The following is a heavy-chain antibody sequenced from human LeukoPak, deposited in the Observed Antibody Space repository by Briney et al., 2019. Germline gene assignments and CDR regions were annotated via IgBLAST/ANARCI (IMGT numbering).Heavy chain of an antibody. J-gene: IGHJ4*02. Sequence: GGSLRLSCGASGFTFSTYEMNWVRQAPGKGLEWVSDISSGGGTTMFYADSVKGRFTISRDNAKNSLYLQTNSLRVEDTAVYYCTRGLVVWGQGTLVTVSS. CDR2: ISSGGGTTM. CDR3: TRGLVV. D-gene: IGHD2-2*01. V-gene: IGHV3-48*03. CDR1: GFTFSTYE.